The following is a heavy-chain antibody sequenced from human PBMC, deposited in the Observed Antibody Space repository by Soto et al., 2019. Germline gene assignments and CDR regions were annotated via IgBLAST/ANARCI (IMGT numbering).Heavy chain of an antibody. J-gene: IGHJ6*02. V-gene: IGHV1-3*01. Sequence: ASVKVSCKASGHTFTSYAMHWVRQAPGQRLEWMGWINAGNGNTKYSQKFQGRVTITRDTSASTAYMELSSLRSEDTAVYYCARRAPSIGSSWSKSYYYYGMDVWGQGTTVTVSS. CDR3: ARRAPSIGSSWSKSYYYYGMDV. CDR1: GHTFTSYA. D-gene: IGHD6-13*01. CDR2: INAGNGNT.